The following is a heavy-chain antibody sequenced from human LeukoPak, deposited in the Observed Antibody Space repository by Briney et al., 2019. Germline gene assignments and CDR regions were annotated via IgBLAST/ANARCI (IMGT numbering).Heavy chain of an antibody. CDR2: IYHSGST. CDR3: AREQFRAETIVVVPAAQGDAFDI. J-gene: IGHJ3*02. CDR1: GGSISSGDYY. Sequence: PSQTLSLTCTVSGGSISSGDYYWSWIRQPPGKGLEWIGYIYHSGSTYYNPSLRSRVTISVDRSKNQFSLKLSSVTAADTAVYYCAREQFRAETIVVVPAAQGDAFDIWGQGTMVTVSS. V-gene: IGHV4-30-2*01. D-gene: IGHD2-2*01.